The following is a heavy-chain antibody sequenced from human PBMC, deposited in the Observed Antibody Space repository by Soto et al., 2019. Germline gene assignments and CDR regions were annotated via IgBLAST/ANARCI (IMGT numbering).Heavy chain of an antibody. CDR1: GFSLTTSGVG. CDR2: IYWNDDK. Sequence: SGPTLVNPTQTLTLTCTFSGFSLTTSGVGVGWIRQPPGKALEWLAVIYWNDDKRYSPSLKSRLTITKDTSKNQVVLTMTNVDPVDTGTYYCAHQPYKYGSGGYYGWGQGTMVTVSS. D-gene: IGHD3-22*01. V-gene: IGHV2-5*01. J-gene: IGHJ3*01. CDR3: AHQPYKYGSGGYYG.